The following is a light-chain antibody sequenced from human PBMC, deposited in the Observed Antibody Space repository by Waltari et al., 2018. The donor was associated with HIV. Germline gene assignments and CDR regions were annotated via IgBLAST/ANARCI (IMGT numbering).Light chain of an antibody. Sequence: QSVLTQPPSASGPPGQRVTTSCSGSSSTLGSTTVNWYPQPPGTAPKLLIYSNNQRPSGVPDRFSGSKSGTSASLAIRGLQSEDEADYYCAAWDDSLNGVVFGGGTKLTVL. CDR2: SNN. V-gene: IGLV1-44*01. J-gene: IGLJ2*01. CDR3: AAWDDSLNGVV. CDR1: SSTLGSTT.